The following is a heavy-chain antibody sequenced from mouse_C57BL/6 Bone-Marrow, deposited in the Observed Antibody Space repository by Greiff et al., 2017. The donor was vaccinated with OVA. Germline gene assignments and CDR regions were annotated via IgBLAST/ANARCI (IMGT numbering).Heavy chain of an antibody. CDR3: ASSNYGYYFDY. CDR1: GYTFTSYW. CDR2: IDPSDSYT. J-gene: IGHJ2*01. D-gene: IGHD2-5*01. Sequence: QVQLKQPGAELVRPGTSVKLSCKASGYTFTSYWMHWVKQRPGQGLEWIGVIDPSDSYTNYNQKFKGKATLTVDTSSSTAYMQLSSLTSEDSAVYYCASSNYGYYFDYWGQGTTLTVSS. V-gene: IGHV1-59*01.